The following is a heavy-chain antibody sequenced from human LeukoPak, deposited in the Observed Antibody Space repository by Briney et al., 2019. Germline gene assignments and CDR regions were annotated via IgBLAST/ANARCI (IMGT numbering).Heavy chain of an antibody. CDR2: IYHSGST. J-gene: IGHJ4*02. Sequence: SETLSLTCAVSGGSISSSNWWSWVRQPPGKGLEWIGEIYHSGSTYYNPSLKSRVTISVDTSKNQFSLKLSSVTAADTAVFYCARAPLSVADTPTYFDYWGQGTLVTVSS. CDR1: GGSISSSNW. D-gene: IGHD6-19*01. V-gene: IGHV4-4*02. CDR3: ARAPLSVADTPTYFDY.